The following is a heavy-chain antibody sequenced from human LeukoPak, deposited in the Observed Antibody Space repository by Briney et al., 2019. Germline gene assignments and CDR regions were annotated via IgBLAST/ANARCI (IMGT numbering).Heavy chain of an antibody. J-gene: IGHJ3*02. CDR2: IYYSGST. D-gene: IGHD3-3*01. CDR1: GGSISSYY. CDR3: ARDRGDFWSGYYDGGAAFDI. V-gene: IGHV4-59*01. Sequence: SETLSLTCTVSGGSISSYYWSWIRQPPGKGLEWLGYIYYSGSTNYNPSLKSRVTISVDTSKNQFSLKLSSVTAADTAVYYCARDRGDFWSGYYDGGAAFDIWGQGTMVTVSS.